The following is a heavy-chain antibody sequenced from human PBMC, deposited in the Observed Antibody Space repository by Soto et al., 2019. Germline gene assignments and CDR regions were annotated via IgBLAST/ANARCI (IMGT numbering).Heavy chain of an antibody. CDR1: GGSFSGYY. Sequence: PSETLSLTCAVHGGSFSGYYWSWIRQPPGKGLEWIGYIYYSGSTNYNPSLKSRVTISVDTSKNQFSLKLSSVTAADTAVYYCARRYGGNLDYWGQGTLVTVSS. CDR3: ARRYGGNLDY. CDR2: IYYSGST. V-gene: IGHV4-59*08. J-gene: IGHJ4*02. D-gene: IGHD1-26*01.